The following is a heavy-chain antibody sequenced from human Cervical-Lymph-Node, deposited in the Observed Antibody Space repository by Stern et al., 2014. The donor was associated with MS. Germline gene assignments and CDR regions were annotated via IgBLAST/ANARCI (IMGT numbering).Heavy chain of an antibody. CDR1: GYTFTSYW. CDR2: IFPGGSDI. CDR3: ARQRYFDY. V-gene: IGHV5-51*01. Sequence: EVQLVESGPEVKRPGESLKISCQASGYTFTSYWIGWVRQMPGKGLEWFATIFPGGSDIRYGPSFQGQVTISADKPSSTAYLQWNNLKASDTAIYYCARQRYFDYWGQGTLVTVSS. J-gene: IGHJ4*02.